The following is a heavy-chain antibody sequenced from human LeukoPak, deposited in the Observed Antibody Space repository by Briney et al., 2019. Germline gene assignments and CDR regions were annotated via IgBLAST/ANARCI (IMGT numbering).Heavy chain of an antibody. V-gene: IGHV5-51*01. CDR2: IYPTDSDT. D-gene: IGHD2/OR15-2a*01. CDR1: GYRFSNYR. CDR3: ARHFNNYMDV. J-gene: IGHJ6*03. Sequence: GESLKISCKVSGYRFSNYRIAWVRQMPGKGLEWMGIIYPTDSDTRYSPSFQGQVTISADKSISTAYLQWSSLKASDTAMYYCARHFNNYMDVWGKGTTVTVSS.